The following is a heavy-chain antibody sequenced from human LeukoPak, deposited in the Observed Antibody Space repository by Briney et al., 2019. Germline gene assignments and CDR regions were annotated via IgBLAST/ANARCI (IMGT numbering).Heavy chain of an antibody. Sequence: GGSLILSCVASGFTFSSYAMSWVRETPARGLEWVSSLRGNGDAFYADSVKGRFTLSRDESRNTVYLQLNKLRVEDTAIYYCAKASWVSTADAVLWGQGTVVTVSS. J-gene: IGHJ4*02. CDR2: LRGNGDA. V-gene: IGHV3-23*01. D-gene: IGHD3-16*01. CDR3: AKASWVSTADAVL. CDR1: GFTFSSYA.